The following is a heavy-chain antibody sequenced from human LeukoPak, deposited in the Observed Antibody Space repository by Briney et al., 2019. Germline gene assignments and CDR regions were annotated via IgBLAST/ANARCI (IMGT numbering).Heavy chain of an antibody. D-gene: IGHD5-18*01. Sequence: WEALSLTCAVYGGSFSGYYWSWIRQPPGKGLEWIGEINHSGSTNYNPSLKSRVTISVDTSKIQFYLKLSSVTAADTAVYYSARGGYSYGTWWFDLWGQGTLVTVSS. J-gene: IGHJ5*02. CDR2: INHSGST. V-gene: IGHV4-34*01. CDR3: ARGGYSYGTWWFDL. CDR1: GGSFSGYY.